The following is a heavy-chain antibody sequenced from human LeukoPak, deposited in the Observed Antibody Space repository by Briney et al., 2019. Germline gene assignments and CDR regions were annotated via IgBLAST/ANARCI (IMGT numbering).Heavy chain of an antibody. J-gene: IGHJ4*02. CDR3: ARCSSWAPAQCDFFDY. CDR2: INPISGVT. D-gene: IGHD2/OR15-2a*01. Sequence: ASVKVSCKASGYTFTTYDINWVRQATGQGLEWMGWINPISGVTNYAQKFRGRVTMTRDTSISTAYMELNRLRSDDTAVYYCARCSSWAPAQCDFFDYWGQGTLVTVSS. V-gene: IGHV1-2*02. CDR1: GYTFTTYD.